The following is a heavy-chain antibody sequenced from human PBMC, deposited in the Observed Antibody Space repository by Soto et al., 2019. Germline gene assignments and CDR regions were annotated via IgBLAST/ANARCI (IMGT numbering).Heavy chain of an antibody. CDR1: GYTFTNYA. CDR3: ARAAYCGTGSCSEAFDI. V-gene: IGHV1-3*01. D-gene: IGHD2-21*01. Sequence: GASVKVSCKASGYTFTNYAMHWVRQAPGQRLEWMGWINAGNGNTKYSQQFQGSVTITRDTSASTAYMELSSLRSEDTAVYYCARAAYCGTGSCSEAFDIWGQGTVVTVSS. J-gene: IGHJ3*02. CDR2: INAGNGNT.